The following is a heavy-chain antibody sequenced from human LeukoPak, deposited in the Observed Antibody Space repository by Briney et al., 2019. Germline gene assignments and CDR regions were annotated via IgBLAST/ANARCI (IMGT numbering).Heavy chain of an antibody. CDR2: IYHSGST. D-gene: IGHD2-2*02. V-gene: IGHV4-30-2*01. Sequence: SQTLSLTCTVSGGSISSGGYYWSWIRQPPGKGLEWIGYIYHSGSTYYNPSLKSRVTISVDRSKNQFSLKLSSVTAADTAVYYCAINTSHCYNYWGQGTLVTVSS. CDR3: AINTSHCYNY. CDR1: GGSISSGGYY. J-gene: IGHJ4*02.